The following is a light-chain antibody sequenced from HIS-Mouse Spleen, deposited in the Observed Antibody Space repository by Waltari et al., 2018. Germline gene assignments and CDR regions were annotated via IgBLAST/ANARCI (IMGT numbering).Light chain of an antibody. CDR3: QSYDSSLSGSWV. J-gene: IGLJ3*02. V-gene: IGLV1-40*01. CDR2: GNS. CDR1: SSNIGAGYD. Sequence: QSVLTQPPSVSGAPGQRVTISCTGSSSNIGAGYDVHWYQQLPGTAPKLLIYGNSSRPSWVPDRFSGSKSGTSASLAITGLQAEDEADYYCQSYDSSLSGSWVFGGGTKLTVL.